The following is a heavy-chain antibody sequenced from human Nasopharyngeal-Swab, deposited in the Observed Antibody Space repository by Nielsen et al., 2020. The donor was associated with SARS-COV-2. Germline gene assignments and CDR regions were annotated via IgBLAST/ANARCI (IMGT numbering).Heavy chain of an antibody. J-gene: IGHJ3*02. Sequence: SVNVSCNASGCPFSSYAISWVRQAPGQGLEWMGGIIPIFGTANYAQKFQGRVTITADESTSKAYMEMSRLRSEDTAVYYCASNGFGELHPDAFDIWGQGTMVTVSS. CDR2: IIPIFGTA. D-gene: IGHD3-10*01. V-gene: IGHV1-69*13. CDR1: GCPFSSYA. CDR3: ASNGFGELHPDAFDI.